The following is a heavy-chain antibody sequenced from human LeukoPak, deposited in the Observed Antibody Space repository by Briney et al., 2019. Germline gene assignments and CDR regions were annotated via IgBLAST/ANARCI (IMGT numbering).Heavy chain of an antibody. D-gene: IGHD6-13*01. CDR1: GYSFTSYW. CDR3: ASLIAAAGPPHAFDI. CDR2: IYPGDSDT. J-gene: IGHJ3*02. V-gene: IGHV5-51*01. Sequence: GESLQISCKGSGYSFTSYWIGWVRQMPGKGLEWMGIIYPGDSDTRYSPSFQGQVTISADKSISTAYLQWSSLKASDTAMYYCASLIAAAGPPHAFDIWGQGTMVTVSS.